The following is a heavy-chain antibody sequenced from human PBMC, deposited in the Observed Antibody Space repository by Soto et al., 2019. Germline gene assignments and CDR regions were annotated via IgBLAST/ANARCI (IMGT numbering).Heavy chain of an antibody. J-gene: IGHJ4*02. CDR3: ARVTYDSFTAYSYYFDY. D-gene: IGHD3-9*01. CDR2: VYYSGSV. V-gene: IGHV4-59*01. Sequence: SETLSLTCTVSGDSIRPYYWTWIRQPPGKGLEWIGYVYYSGSVNYKSSLKSRNNKSVETSKNQFSLRLNSVTVADTAVYYCARVTYDSFTAYSYYFDYWGQGTLVTVSS. CDR1: GDSIRPYY.